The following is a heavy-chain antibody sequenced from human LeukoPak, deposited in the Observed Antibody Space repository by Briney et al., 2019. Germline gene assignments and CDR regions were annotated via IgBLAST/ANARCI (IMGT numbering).Heavy chain of an antibody. CDR1: VCTFSSYA. Sequence: SVKVSCKASVCTFSSYAISWVRQAPGQGLEWMGGIIPIFCTANYAQKFQGRVTITTDESTSTAYMELTSLRSEDTAVYYCARDAYYYDSSGYYTGLPSDYWGQGTLVTVSS. J-gene: IGHJ4*02. CDR3: ARDAYYYDSSGYYTGLPSDY. V-gene: IGHV1-69*05. D-gene: IGHD3-22*01. CDR2: IIPIFCTA.